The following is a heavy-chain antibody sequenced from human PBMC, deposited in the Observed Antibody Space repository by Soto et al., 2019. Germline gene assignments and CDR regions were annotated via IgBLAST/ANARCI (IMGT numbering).Heavy chain of an antibody. J-gene: IGHJ6*02. V-gene: IGHV1-24*01. CDR1: GYTLTELS. CDR2: FDPEDGGT. CDR3: ATVPYCTNGVCYSVLNGMDV. Sequence: SVKVSFKVSGYTLTELSMHWVRQAPGKGLEWMGGFDPEDGGTIYAQKFQGRVTMTEDTSTDTAYMELSSLRSEDTAVYYCATVPYCTNGVCYSVLNGMDVWGQGTTVTVSS. D-gene: IGHD2-8*01.